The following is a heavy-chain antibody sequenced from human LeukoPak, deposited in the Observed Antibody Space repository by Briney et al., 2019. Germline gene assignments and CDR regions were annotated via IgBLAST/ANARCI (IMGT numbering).Heavy chain of an antibody. CDR1: GFTFDDYG. CDR2: ISSSSSYI. Sequence: PGGSLRLSCAASGFTFDDYGMSWVRQAPGKGLEWVSSISSSSSYIYYADSVKGRFTISRDNAKNSLYLQMNSLRAEDTAVYYCARAAENYGGRFDSWGLGTLVTVSS. D-gene: IGHD3-16*01. J-gene: IGHJ4*02. CDR3: ARAAENYGGRFDS. V-gene: IGHV3-21*01.